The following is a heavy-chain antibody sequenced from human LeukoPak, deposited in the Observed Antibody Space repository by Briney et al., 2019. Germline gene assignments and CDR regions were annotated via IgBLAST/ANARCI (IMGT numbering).Heavy chain of an antibody. D-gene: IGHD5-24*01. CDR1: GFTFDDYA. J-gene: IGHJ4*02. V-gene: IGHV3-9*01. CDR2: ISWNSGSI. CDR3: ARDDSGYNY. Sequence: GRSLRLSCAASGFTFDDYAMHWVRQAPGKGLEWVSGISWNSGSIGYADSVKGRFTISRDNAKNSLYLQMNSLRVEDTAVYYCARDDSGYNYWGQGALVTVSS.